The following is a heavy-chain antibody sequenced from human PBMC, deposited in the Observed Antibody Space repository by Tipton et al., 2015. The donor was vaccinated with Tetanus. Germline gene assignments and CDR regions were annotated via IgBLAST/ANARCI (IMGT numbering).Heavy chain of an antibody. J-gene: IGHJ4*02. Sequence: SLRLSCAASGFTLRTYSMNWVRQAPGKGPEWISYISSSSRYIYYADSVKGRFTISRDNAKNSLYLQMISLRAEDTAVYSCARGMAEASNCGGDCYSDYWGQGTLVTVSS. CDR2: ISSSSRYI. CDR3: ARGMAEASNCGGDCYSDY. V-gene: IGHV3-21*05. CDR1: GFTLRTYS. D-gene: IGHD2-21*02.